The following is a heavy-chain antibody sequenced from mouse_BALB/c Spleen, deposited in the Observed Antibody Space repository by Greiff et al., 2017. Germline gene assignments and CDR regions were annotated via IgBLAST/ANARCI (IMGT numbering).Heavy chain of an antibody. J-gene: IGHJ3*01. D-gene: IGHD2-4*01. CDR3: TRLGYDYDGFAY. CDR2: INPSNGGT. CDR1: GYTFTSYY. Sequence: QVQLQQPGAELVKPGASVKLSCKASGYTFTSYYMYWVKQRPGQGLEWIGGINPSNGGTNFNEKFKSKATLTVDKSSSTAYMQLSSLTSEDSAVYYCTRLGYDYDGFAYWGQGTLVTVSA. V-gene: IGHV1S81*02.